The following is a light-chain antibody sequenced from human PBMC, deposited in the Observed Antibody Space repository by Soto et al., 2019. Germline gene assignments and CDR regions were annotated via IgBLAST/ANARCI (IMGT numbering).Light chain of an antibody. CDR3: SLYLSGSTYV. V-gene: IGLV2-18*01. J-gene: IGLJ1*01. Sequence: QSALTHRPSGSGSPGQSVTISCTGTSSDVGSYNRLSWYQQPPGTAPKLIMYEVNTRPSGVPDRFSGSKSGSTASLTISGLQAEDEADYYCSLYLSGSTYVFGTGTKVTVL. CDR2: EVN. CDR1: SSDVGSYNR.